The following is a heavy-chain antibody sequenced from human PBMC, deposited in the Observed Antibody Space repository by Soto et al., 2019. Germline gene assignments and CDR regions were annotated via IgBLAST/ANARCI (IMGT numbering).Heavy chain of an antibody. CDR3: ARGGNYDILTGYYYGMDV. J-gene: IGHJ6*02. D-gene: IGHD3-9*01. CDR1: GYSFTSYW. CDR2: IYPGDSDT. V-gene: IGHV5-51*01. Sequence: PGECLKSSCKGSGYSFTSYWIGWVRQMPGKGLEWMGIIYPGDSDTRYSPSFQGQVTISADKSISTAYLQWSSLKASDTAMYYCARGGNYDILTGYYYGMDVWGQGTTVTVSS.